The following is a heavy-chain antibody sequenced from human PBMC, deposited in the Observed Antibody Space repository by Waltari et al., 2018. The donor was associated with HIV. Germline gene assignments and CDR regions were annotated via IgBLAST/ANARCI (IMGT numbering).Heavy chain of an antibody. CDR1: GGSISSHS. Sequence: QVQLQESSPGLVKPSETLSLTCTVSGGSISSHSLSWIRQPPGKGLEWSGYIYYSGSTNYNPSLKSRVTISVDTSKNQFSLKLSAVTAADTAVYYCACGYDYVWGSYRRGWFDPWGQGTLVTVSS. V-gene: IGHV4-59*11. J-gene: IGHJ5*02. CDR2: IYYSGST. CDR3: ACGYDYVWGSYRRGWFDP. D-gene: IGHD3-16*02.